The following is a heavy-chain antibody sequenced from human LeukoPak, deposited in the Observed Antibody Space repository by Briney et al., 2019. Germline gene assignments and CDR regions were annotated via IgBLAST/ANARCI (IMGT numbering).Heavy chain of an antibody. CDR1: DGSISSYY. V-gene: IGHV4-59*01. Sequence: SETLSLTCTVSDGSISSYYWSWIRQPPGKGLEWIGYIYYTGSTNYNPSLKSRVTTSIDTSKNQFSLKLSSVTAADTAVYYCASGILRYFDSNNYFDYWGQGTLVTVSS. CDR2: IYYTGST. D-gene: IGHD3-9*01. CDR3: ASGILRYFDSNNYFDY. J-gene: IGHJ4*02.